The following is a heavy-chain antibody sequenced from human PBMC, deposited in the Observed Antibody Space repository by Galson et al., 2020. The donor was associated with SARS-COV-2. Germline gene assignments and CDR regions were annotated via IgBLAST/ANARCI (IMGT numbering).Heavy chain of an antibody. V-gene: IGHV3-9*01. CDR2: ISWNSGSI. CDR1: GFTFDDYA. Sequence: GGSLRLSCAASGFTFDDYAMHWVRQAPGKGLEWVSGISWNSGSIGYADSVKGRFTISRDNAKNSLYLQMNSLRAEDTALYYCAKEGSGYDSSGYQYYFDYWGQGTLVTVSS. D-gene: IGHD3-22*01. J-gene: IGHJ4*02. CDR3: AKEGSGYDSSGYQYYFDY.